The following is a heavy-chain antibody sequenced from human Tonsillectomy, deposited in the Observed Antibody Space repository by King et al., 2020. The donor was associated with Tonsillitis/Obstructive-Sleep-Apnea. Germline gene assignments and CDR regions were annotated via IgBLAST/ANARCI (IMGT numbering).Heavy chain of an antibody. V-gene: IGHV4-4*07. Sequence: QLQESGPGLVKPSETLSLTCTVSGGSISSFYWNWIRPPAGKGLEWIGRIYSSGSTDYNPSLKSRVTMSVDTSKNQFSLRLSSVTAADTAVYYCAREGKPMADYWGQGTLVTVSS. D-gene: IGHD3-10*01. CDR2: IYSSGST. CDR1: GGSISSFY. CDR3: AREGKPMADY. J-gene: IGHJ4*02.